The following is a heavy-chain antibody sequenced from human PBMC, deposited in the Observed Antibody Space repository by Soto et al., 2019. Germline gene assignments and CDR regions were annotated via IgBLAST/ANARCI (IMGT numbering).Heavy chain of an antibody. J-gene: IGHJ4*02. V-gene: IGHV3-11*05. CDR1: GFTFSDYY. D-gene: IGHD6-13*01. CDR2: ISSSSSYT. CDR3: ARVAGARIDY. Sequence: GGSLRLSCAASGFTFSDYYMSWIRQAPGKGLEWVSYISSSSSYTNYADSVKGRFTISRDNAKNSLYLQMNSLRAEDTAGDYCARVAGARIDYWGQGTLVTVSS.